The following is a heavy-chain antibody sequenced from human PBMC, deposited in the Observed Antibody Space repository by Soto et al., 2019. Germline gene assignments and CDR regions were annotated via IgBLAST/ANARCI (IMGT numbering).Heavy chain of an antibody. V-gene: IGHV3-23*01. D-gene: IGHD1-26*01. CDR1: ELTFGGFA. J-gene: IGHJ3*02. Sequence: GGPPRLPLAAVELTFGGFACRCVLKAQGKGLEWVSAISGSGGSTYYADSVKGRFTISRDNSKNTLYLQMNSLRAEDTAVYYCAKDPSGSYVDAFDIWGQGTMVTVSS. CDR3: AKDPSGSYVDAFDI. CDR2: ISGSGGST.